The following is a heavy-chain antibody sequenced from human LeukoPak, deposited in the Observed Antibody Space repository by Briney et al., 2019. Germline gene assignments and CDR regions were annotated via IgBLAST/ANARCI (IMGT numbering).Heavy chain of an antibody. CDR1: GFTFTSYA. J-gene: IGHJ4*02. Sequence: GGSLRLSCAASGFTFTSYAMTWVRQAPGKGLEWVSTITVSGDSTYYADSVKGRFTISRDNSQNTSYLQMNSLGAEDTAVYYCAKDLGIAAVGTVYWGQGTLVTVSS. D-gene: IGHD6-13*01. V-gene: IGHV3-23*01. CDR3: AKDLGIAAVGTVY. CDR2: ITVSGDST.